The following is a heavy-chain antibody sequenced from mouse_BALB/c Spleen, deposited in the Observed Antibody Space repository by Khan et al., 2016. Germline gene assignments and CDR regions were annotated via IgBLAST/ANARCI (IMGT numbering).Heavy chain of an antibody. CDR1: GFTFSSYG. J-gene: IGHJ1*01. V-gene: IGHV5-6*01. D-gene: IGHD2-14*01. CDR3: ARGKVRRYWYVDV. CDR2: ISSGGSYT. Sequence: EVELVESGGDLVKPGGSLKLSCAASGFTFSSYGMSWVRQTPDKRLEWVATISSGGSYTYYPDSVKGRFTISRDHAKNTLYLQMSSLKSEDTAMYYCARGKVRRYWYVDVWGAGTTVTVAS.